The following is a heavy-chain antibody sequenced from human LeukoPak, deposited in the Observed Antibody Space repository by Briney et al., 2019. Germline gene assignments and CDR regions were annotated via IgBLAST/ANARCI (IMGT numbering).Heavy chain of an antibody. CDR2: ISYHARDQ. CDR3: AALPCSGDVCYLDY. CDR1: GFTFSSYA. V-gene: IGHV3-30*04. J-gene: IGHJ4*02. Sequence: GGSLRLSCAASGFTFSSYAMHWVRQAPGKGLEWVTVISYHARDQFYADSVKGRFTVSRDNSKNTLYLQMNSLRAEDSAVYYCAALPCSGDVCYLDYWGQGTLVTVSS. D-gene: IGHD2-8*02.